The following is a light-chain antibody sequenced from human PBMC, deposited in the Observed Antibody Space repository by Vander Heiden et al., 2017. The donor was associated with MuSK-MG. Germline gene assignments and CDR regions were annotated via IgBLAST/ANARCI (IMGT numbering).Light chain of an antibody. CDR2: DAS. Sequence: DIQMTQSPSSLSASVGDRVTITCRSSQTISGYLNWYQQKPGKAPKLLIYDASSLQSGVPSRFSGSGSGTDFSLTISELQPEDFASYYCQQADRAPDTFGQGTKLXIK. CDR1: QTISGY. J-gene: IGKJ2*01. V-gene: IGKV1-39*01. CDR3: QQADRAPDT.